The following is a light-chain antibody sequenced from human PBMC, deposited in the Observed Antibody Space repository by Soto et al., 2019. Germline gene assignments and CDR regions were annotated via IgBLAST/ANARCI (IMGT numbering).Light chain of an antibody. CDR1: QSVSSTF. Sequence: EIVLTQSPATLCLSPGERATLSCRASQSVSSTFLAWYQQKPGQAPRLLIYATSSRATGIPDRFSGSGSGTDFTLTISRLEPEDFAVYFCQHYVTSPLTFGGGTKVDIK. V-gene: IGKV3-20*01. CDR2: ATS. J-gene: IGKJ4*01. CDR3: QHYVTSPLT.